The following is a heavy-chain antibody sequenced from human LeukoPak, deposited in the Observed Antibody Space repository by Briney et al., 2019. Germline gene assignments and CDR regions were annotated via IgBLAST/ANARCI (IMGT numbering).Heavy chain of an antibody. CDR2: TNSSGGGT. CDR1: GYTFTSYY. CDR3: SRGGISGRLWFGFDY. Sequence: ASVNVSCKASGYTFTSYYINWVRQAPGQGLEWMGVTNSSGGGTSYAQKFQGRVTMTRDTSTSTVYMELSSLTSEDTAIYYCSRGGISGRLWFGFDYWGQGTPVTVSS. J-gene: IGHJ4*02. D-gene: IGHD3-10*01. V-gene: IGHV1-46*01.